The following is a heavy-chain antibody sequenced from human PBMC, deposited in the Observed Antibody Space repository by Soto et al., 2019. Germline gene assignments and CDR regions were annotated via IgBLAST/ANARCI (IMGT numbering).Heavy chain of an antibody. CDR2: IIPIFGTA. CDR1: GGTFSSYA. Sequence: QLQLVQSGAEVKKPGSSVKVSCKASGGTFSSYAISGVRQAPGQGLEWMGGIIPIFGTANYAQKFQGRVTITADESTSTAYMELSSLRSEDTAVYYCARDDCSGGSCYFDYWGQGTLVTVSS. V-gene: IGHV1-69*01. D-gene: IGHD2-15*01. J-gene: IGHJ4*02. CDR3: ARDDCSGGSCYFDY.